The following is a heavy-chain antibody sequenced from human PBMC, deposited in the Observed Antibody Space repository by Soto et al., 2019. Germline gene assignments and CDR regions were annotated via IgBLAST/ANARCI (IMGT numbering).Heavy chain of an antibody. D-gene: IGHD6-6*01. J-gene: IGHJ6*02. V-gene: IGHV1-18*04. CDR2: ISAYNGNT. CDR3: ARSLKSSYYYGMDV. Sequence: ASVKVSCKASGYTFTSYGISWVRQAPGQGLEWMGWISAYNGNTNYAQKLQGRVTMTTDTSTSTAYMELRSLRSDDTAVYYCARSLKSSYYYGMDVWGQGTMVTVSS. CDR1: GYTFTSYG.